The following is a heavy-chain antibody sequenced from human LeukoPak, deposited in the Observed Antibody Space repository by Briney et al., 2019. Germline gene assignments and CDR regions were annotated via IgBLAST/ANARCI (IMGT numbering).Heavy chain of an antibody. CDR2: ISSSSSTI. J-gene: IGHJ4*02. CDR3: AKGYNYDTNGYFDY. V-gene: IGHV3-48*01. D-gene: IGHD2-8*01. CDR1: GFTFSSFS. Sequence: GGSLRLSCAASGFTFSSFSMNWVRQAPGKGLEWVSYISSSSSTIYYADSVKGRFTISRGNAKNSLYLQMNSLRAEDTAVYNCAKGYNYDTNGYFDYWGQRTLVTVSS.